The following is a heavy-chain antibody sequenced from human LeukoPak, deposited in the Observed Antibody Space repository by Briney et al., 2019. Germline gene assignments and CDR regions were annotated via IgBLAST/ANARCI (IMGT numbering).Heavy chain of an antibody. D-gene: IGHD7-27*01. Sequence: TSQTLSLTCAVYGGSFSGYYWSWIRQPPGKGLEWIGEINHSGSTNDNPSLKSRVTISVDTSKNQCSLKLSSVTAADTAVYYCASLGTGDRVYWGQGTLVTVSS. J-gene: IGHJ4*02. V-gene: IGHV4-34*01. CDR1: GGSFSGYY. CDR3: ASLGTGDRVY. CDR2: INHSGST.